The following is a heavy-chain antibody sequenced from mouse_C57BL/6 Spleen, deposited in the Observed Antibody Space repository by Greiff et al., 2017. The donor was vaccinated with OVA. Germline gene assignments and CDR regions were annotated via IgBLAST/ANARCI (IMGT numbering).Heavy chain of an antibody. Sequence: EVQGVESGGGLVKPGGSLKLSCAASGFTFSDYGMHWVRQAPEKGLEWVAYISSGSSTIYYADTVKGRFTISRDNAKNTLFLQMTSLRSEDTAMYYCARTGDYDVSYYFDYWGQGTTLTVSS. J-gene: IGHJ2*01. D-gene: IGHD2-4*01. CDR3: ARTGDYDVSYYFDY. CDR2: ISSGSSTI. CDR1: GFTFSDYG. V-gene: IGHV5-17*01.